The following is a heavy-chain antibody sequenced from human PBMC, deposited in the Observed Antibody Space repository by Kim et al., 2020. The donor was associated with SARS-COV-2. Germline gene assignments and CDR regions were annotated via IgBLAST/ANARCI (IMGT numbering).Heavy chain of an antibody. CDR2: VSKDGGSD. V-gene: IGHV3-30*03. Sequence: GGSLRLSCAASGFSFSRYVMFWVRQAPGKGLEWVAVVSKDGGSDQYTESVKGRFRIYRDNSKDTLYLQMNSLRPEDTAEYFCARSSVVRGIIPLGLDVWGQGTTVSV. CDR1: GFSFSRYV. CDR3: ARSSVVRGIIPLGLDV. J-gene: IGHJ6*02. D-gene: IGHD3-10*01.